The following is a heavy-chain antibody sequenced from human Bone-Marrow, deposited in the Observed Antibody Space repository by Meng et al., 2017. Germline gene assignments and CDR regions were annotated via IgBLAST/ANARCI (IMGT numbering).Heavy chain of an antibody. D-gene: IGHD3-9*01. CDR2: ISAYNVNT. CDR1: GYTFTSYG. CDR3: ARGGTNLLRYFDWLGTYYYYGMDV. Sequence: ASVKVSCKASGYTFTSYGISWVRQSPGQGLEWMGWISAYNVNTNYAQKLQGRVTMTTDTSTSTAYMELRSLRSDDTAVYYCARGGTNLLRYFDWLGTYYYYGMDVWGQGTTVTVSS. V-gene: IGHV1-18*01. J-gene: IGHJ6*02.